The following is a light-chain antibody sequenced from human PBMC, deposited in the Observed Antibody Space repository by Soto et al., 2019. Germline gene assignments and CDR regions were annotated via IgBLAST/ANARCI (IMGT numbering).Light chain of an antibody. CDR2: EVN. CDR3: SSYKDSSNYV. Sequence: QSVLTQPPSASGSPGQSVTISCTGTSSDVGGYNYVSWYQQHPGKAPKLMIYEVNKRPSGVPDRFSGSKSGNTASLTVSGLQAEDEADYYCSSYKDSSNYVFGTGTKVTVL. CDR1: SSDVGGYNY. V-gene: IGLV2-8*01. J-gene: IGLJ1*01.